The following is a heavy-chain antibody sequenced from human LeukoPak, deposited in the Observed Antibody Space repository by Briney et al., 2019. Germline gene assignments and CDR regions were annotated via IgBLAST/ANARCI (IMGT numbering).Heavy chain of an antibody. J-gene: IGHJ3*02. D-gene: IGHD1-26*01. CDR3: ARLGRYSGSRGPFDI. Sequence: ASVKVSCKASGYTFTSYGISWVRQAPGQGLEWMGWISAYNGNTNYAQKLQGRVTMTTDTSTSTAYMELRSLRSDDTAVYYCARLGRYSGSRGPFDIWGQGTMVTVSS. V-gene: IGHV1-18*01. CDR2: ISAYNGNT. CDR1: GYTFTSYG.